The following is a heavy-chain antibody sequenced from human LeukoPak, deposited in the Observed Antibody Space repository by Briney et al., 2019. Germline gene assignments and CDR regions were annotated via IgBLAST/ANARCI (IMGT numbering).Heavy chain of an antibody. V-gene: IGHV1-3*04. Sequence: ASVKVSCKTSGYTFTNYGMHWVRQAPRQSLEWMRWINTGNGNTKSSQKFQDRVALTRDTSASTAYMELNSLSSEDTAVYYCARVPLHDASGRYYPHWGQGTLVTVSS. CDR2: INTGNGNT. CDR3: ARVPLHDASGRYYPH. J-gene: IGHJ1*01. D-gene: IGHD3-22*01. CDR1: GYTFTNYG.